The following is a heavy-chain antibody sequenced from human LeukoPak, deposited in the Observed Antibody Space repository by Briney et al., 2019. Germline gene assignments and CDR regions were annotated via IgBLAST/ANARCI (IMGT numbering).Heavy chain of an antibody. CDR3: ASGYCGGACQLGGVDM. D-gene: IGHD2-21*02. Sequence: SETLSLTCAVYGGSFSGYYWSWLQQPPGKGLEYIGYTHYSGSTNYNPSLKSRVTISLDMSGNQFSLRLSSVTAADTAVYYCASGYCGGACQLGGVDMWGQGTMVTVSS. V-gene: IGHV4-59*01. CDR1: GGSFSGYY. J-gene: IGHJ3*02. CDR2: THYSGST.